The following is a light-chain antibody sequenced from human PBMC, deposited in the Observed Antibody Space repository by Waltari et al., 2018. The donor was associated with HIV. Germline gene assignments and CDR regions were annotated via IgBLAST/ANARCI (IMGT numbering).Light chain of an antibody. CDR3: QQHSDWPPMCT. CDR1: HSVGTK. Sequence: EIVMTQSPAILSVSPGERATLSCRASHSVGTKVTRYQQKPGQAPRHLIYGSATRATGSPARFSDSGSGTEFTLAISSLQSEDFAIYYCQQHSDWPPMCTFGRGTNLQIK. J-gene: IGKJ2*02. CDR2: GSA. V-gene: IGKV3-15*01.